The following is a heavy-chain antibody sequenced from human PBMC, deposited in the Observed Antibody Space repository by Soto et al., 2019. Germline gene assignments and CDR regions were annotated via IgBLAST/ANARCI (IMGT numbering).Heavy chain of an antibody. CDR2: ISGGGGTT. CDR1: KFPFSSNA. Sequence: ESGGALVQPGGSLRLSCAASKFPFSSNALNWVRRAPGKGLEWVSVISGGGGTTYYADSVKGRFRISRDNSKNTLYLQMNSLRVEDTAVYYCAKGKVAYDNSGLQYFYYFPMNVWGQGTTVTVSS. J-gene: IGHJ6*02. CDR3: AKGKVAYDNSGLQYFYYFPMNV. V-gene: IGHV3-23*01. D-gene: IGHD3-22*01.